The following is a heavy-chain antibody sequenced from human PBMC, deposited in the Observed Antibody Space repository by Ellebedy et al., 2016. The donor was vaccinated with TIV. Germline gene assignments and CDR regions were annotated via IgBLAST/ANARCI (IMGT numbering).Heavy chain of an antibody. D-gene: IGHD5-24*01. CDR1: GYSFTGYF. CDR2: INSNSGVP. J-gene: IGHJ6*02. Sequence: AASVKVSCKASGYSFTGYFIHWVRQAPGQGLEWMGWINSNSGVPKYAQKFQGRVTMTRDTSINTVYMDLSRLRSDDTAVYSCARGRDAYKFFRKDRGGGSLDVWGQGTTVTVSS. V-gene: IGHV1-2*02. CDR3: ARGRDAYKFFRKDRGGGSLDV.